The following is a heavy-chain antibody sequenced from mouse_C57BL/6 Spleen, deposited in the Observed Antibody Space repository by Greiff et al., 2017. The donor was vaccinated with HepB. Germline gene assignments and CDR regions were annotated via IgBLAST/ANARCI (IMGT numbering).Heavy chain of an antibody. J-gene: IGHJ3*01. CDR1: GFTFSDYY. D-gene: IGHD2-2*01. CDR3: SSMVTTGAWFAY. Sequence: EVMLVESGGGLVQPGGSLKLSCAASGFTFSDYYMYWVRQTPEKRLEWVAYISNGGGSTYYPDTVKGRFTISRDNAKNTLYLQMSRLKSEDTAMYYWSSMVTTGAWFAYWGQGTLVTVSA. CDR2: ISNGGGST. V-gene: IGHV5-12*01.